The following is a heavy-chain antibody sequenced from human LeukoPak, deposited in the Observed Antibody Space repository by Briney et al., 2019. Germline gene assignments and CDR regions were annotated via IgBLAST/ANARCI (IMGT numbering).Heavy chain of an antibody. D-gene: IGHD3-10*01. CDR1: GGSFSGYY. J-gene: IGHJ5*02. CDR3: ARGPRGSGSYYRTQSWFDP. V-gene: IGHV4-34*01. CDR2: INHSGST. Sequence: PSETLSLTCAVYGGSFSGYYWSWIRQPPGKGLEWIGEINHSGSTTYNPSLKSRVTISVDTSKNQFSLKLSSVTAADTAVYYCARGPRGSGSYYRTQSWFDPWGQGTLVTVSS.